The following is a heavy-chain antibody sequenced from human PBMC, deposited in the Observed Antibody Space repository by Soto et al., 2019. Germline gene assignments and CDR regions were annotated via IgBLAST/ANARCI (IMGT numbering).Heavy chain of an antibody. CDR3: ATQEVGGSYVYTFDP. J-gene: IGHJ5*02. V-gene: IGHV4-39*01. Sequence: QLHLRESGPGLVKPSETLSLTCTVSGGSITSSSYYWGWIRQPPGKGLEWIGSIYYSGSTYYNPSLKSRVTISVDTSKNQFSLKLSCVTGADTAVYYCATQEVGGSYVYTFDPWGQGTLVTVSS. CDR1: GGSITSSSYY. D-gene: IGHD1-26*01. CDR2: IYYSGST.